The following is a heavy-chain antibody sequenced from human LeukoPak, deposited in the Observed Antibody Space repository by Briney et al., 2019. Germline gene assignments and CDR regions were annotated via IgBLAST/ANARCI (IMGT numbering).Heavy chain of an antibody. CDR3: AKELGATTTWDY. D-gene: IGHD1-26*01. CDR1: GVTFSSYG. J-gene: IGHJ4*02. V-gene: IGHV3-30*18. CDR2: ISYDGSNK. Sequence: GGSLRLSCAASGVTFSSYGMHWVRQAPGKGLEWVAVISYDGSNKYYADSVKGRFTISRDNSKNTLYLQMNSLRAEDTAVYYCAKELGATTTWDYWGQGTLVTVSS.